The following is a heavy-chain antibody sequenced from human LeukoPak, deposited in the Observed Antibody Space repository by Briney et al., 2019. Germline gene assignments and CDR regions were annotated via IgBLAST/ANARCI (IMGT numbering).Heavy chain of an antibody. CDR2: IKSKTDGGTT. Sequence: GGSLRLSCAASGFTVSNAWMGWVRQAPGKGVEWGGRIKSKTDGGTTDYAAAVKGRFTISRDDSKNTLYLQMNSLKTEDTAVYYCTTDFDYWGQGTLVTVSS. V-gene: IGHV3-15*01. J-gene: IGHJ4*02. CDR1: GFTVSNAW. CDR3: TTDFDY.